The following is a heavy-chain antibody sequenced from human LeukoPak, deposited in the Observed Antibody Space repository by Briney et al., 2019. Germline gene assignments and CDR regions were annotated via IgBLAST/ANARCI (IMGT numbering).Heavy chain of an antibody. V-gene: IGHV3-23*01. CDR3: AKSPAYYYYMDV. J-gene: IGHJ6*03. CDR2: ISGSGGST. Sequence: GGSLSLSCAASGFTFSSYAMSWVRQAPGKGLEWVSAISGSGGSTYYADSVKGRFTISGDNSKNTLYLQMNSLRAEDTAVYYCAKSPAYYYYMDVWGKGTTVTVSS. CDR1: GFTFSSYA.